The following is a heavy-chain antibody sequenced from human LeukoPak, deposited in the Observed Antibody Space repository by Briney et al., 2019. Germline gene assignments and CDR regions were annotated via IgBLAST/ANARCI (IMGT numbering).Heavy chain of an antibody. CDR3: ARDTGDNLDY. CDR2: IYYSGST. V-gene: IGHV4-59*01. D-gene: IGHD7-27*01. Sequence: ASETLSLTCTVSGGSISSYYWSWIRRPPGKGLEWIGYIYYSGSTNYNPSLKSRVTISVDTSKNQFSLKLSSVTAADTAIYYCARDTGDNLDYWGQGTLVTVSS. CDR1: GGSISSYY. J-gene: IGHJ4*02.